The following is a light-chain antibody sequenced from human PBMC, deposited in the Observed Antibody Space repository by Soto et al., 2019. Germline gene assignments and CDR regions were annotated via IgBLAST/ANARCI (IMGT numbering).Light chain of an antibody. CDR1: QSVGRT. J-gene: IGKJ4*01. Sequence: IVMTQSPATLSVFPGERATLSCRASQSVGRTLAWYQQKPGQAPRLLIYGASSRATGIPDRFSGSGSGTDFTLTISRLEPEDFAVYYCQWSGGSVSFGGGTKVDIK. V-gene: IGKV3-20*01. CDR3: QWSGGSVS. CDR2: GAS.